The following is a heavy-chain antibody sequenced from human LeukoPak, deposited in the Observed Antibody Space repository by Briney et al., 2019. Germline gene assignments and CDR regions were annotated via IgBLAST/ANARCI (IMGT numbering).Heavy chain of an antibody. V-gene: IGHV3-9*01. CDR3: ATGGGSGTYWAYFDY. J-gene: IGHJ4*02. D-gene: IGHD3-10*01. CDR1: GFTFDDYA. Sequence: GRSLRLSCAASGFTFDDYAMHWVRQAPGKGLEWVSGISWNSGSIGYADSVKGRFTISRDNAKNSLYLQMNSLRAEDTALYYCATGGGSGTYWAYFDYWGQGTLVTVSS. CDR2: ISWNSGSI.